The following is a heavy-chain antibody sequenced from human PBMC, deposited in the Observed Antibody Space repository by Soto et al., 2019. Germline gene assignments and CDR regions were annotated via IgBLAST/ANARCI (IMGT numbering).Heavy chain of an antibody. CDR2: IHPDAGRT. CDR3: ARDSYYGMDV. V-gene: IGHV3-74*01. J-gene: IGHJ6*02. CDR1: GFTVSRHW. Sequence: EVQLVESGGGLVQPGGSLRLSCAGTGFTVSRHWMHWVRQAPVKGLVWVSRIHPDAGRTTYAYSVKGRFAISRDNAKDTLHLQMNSLRAEDTAVYYCARDSYYGMDVWGQGTTVTVSS.